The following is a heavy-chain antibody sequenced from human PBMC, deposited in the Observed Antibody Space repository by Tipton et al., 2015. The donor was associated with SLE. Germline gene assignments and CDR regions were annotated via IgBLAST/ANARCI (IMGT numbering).Heavy chain of an antibody. J-gene: IGHJ4*02. V-gene: IGHV4-30-2*01. CDR2: IYHSGST. CDR3: ARDRDTAKVFID. D-gene: IGHD5-18*01. Sequence: TLSLTCAVSGVSISSGGYAWSWIRQPPGKGLEWIGYIYHSGSTYYNPSLKSRLTLSVDTSKNQFSLKLSSVTAADTAVYYCARDRDTAKVFIDWGQGTLVTVSS. CDR1: GVSISSGGYA.